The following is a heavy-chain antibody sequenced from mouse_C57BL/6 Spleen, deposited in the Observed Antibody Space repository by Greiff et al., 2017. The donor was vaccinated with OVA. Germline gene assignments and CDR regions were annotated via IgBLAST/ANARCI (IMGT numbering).Heavy chain of an antibody. V-gene: IGHV1-7*01. D-gene: IGHD2-13*01. J-gene: IGHJ2*01. CDR2: INPSSGYT. CDR3: ASYCDWYGYYFDY. CDR1: GYTFTSYW. Sequence: QVQLKESGAELAKPGASVKLSCKASGYTFTSYWMHWVKQRPGQGLEWIGYINPSSGYTKYNQKFKDKATLTADKSSSTAYMQLSSLTYEDSAVYYCASYCDWYGYYFDYWGQGTTLTVSS.